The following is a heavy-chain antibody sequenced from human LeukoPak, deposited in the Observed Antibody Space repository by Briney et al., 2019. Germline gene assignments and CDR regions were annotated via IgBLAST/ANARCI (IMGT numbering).Heavy chain of an antibody. D-gene: IGHD2-2*01. CDR1: GFTFSSYS. V-gene: IGHV3-21*01. CDR3: AQDRRVGYCTSTSCHYYYYMDV. J-gene: IGHJ6*03. Sequence: PGGSLRLSCAASGFTFSSYSMNWVRQAPGKGLEWVSSISSSSSYIYYADSVKGRFTISRDNAKNSLYLQMNSLRAEDTAVFYCAQDRRVGYCTSTSCHYYYYMDVWGKGTPVTISS. CDR2: ISSSSSYI.